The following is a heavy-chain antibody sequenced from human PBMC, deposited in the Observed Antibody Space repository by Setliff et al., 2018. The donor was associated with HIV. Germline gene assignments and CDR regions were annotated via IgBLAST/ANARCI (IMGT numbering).Heavy chain of an antibody. J-gene: IGHJ3*02. CDR3: ARQSPQIRYLDWLNAFDI. V-gene: IGHV4-34*01. Sequence: LSLTCAVYGGSLSGQYWSGHYWGWIRQPPGKGLEWIGEITHSGSTNYNPSLKSRVTISVDTSKNQFSLKLNYVTAADTAFYYCARQSPQIRYLDWLNAFDIWGQGTMVTVSS. D-gene: IGHD3-9*01. CDR1: GGSLSGQY. CDR2: ITHSGST.